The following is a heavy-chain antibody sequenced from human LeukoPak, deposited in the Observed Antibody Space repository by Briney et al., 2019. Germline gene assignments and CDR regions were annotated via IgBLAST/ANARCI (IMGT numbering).Heavy chain of an antibody. CDR1: GYTFTSYG. V-gene: IGHV1-18*01. D-gene: IGHD1-14*01. CDR3: ARDRMGFTTLPGTFDY. J-gene: IGHJ4*02. CDR2: ISAYNGNT. Sequence: ASVKVSCKASGYTFTSYGISWVRQAPGQGLEWMGWISAYNGNTNYAQKLQGRVTMTTDTSTSTAYMELRSLRSDDTAVYYCARDRMGFTTLPGTFDYWGQGTLVTVSS.